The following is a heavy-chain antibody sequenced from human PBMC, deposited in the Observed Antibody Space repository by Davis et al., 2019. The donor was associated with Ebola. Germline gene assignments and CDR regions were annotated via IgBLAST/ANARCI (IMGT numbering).Heavy chain of an antibody. J-gene: IGHJ4*02. Sequence: SQTLSLTCAISGDSVSSNSAAWNWIRQSPSRGLEWLGRTYYRSGWYSDYAVSVQSRITINPDTSKNQFSLHLNSVTPEDTAVYYCARHQNVWYYFDYWGQGTLVTVSS. D-gene: IGHD2-8*02. CDR1: GDSVSSNSAA. CDR2: TYYRSGWYS. CDR3: ARHQNVWYYFDY. V-gene: IGHV6-1*01.